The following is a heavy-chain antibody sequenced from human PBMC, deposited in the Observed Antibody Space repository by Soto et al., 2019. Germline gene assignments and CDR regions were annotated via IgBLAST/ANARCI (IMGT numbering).Heavy chain of an antibody. J-gene: IGHJ4*02. CDR1: GGSISSGGYS. D-gene: IGHD5-12*01. Sequence: SETLSLTCAVSGGSISSGGYSWSWIRQPPGKGLEWIGYIYHSGSTNYNPSLKSRVTISVDKSKNQFSLKLSSVTAADTAVYYCARNEGGYGFDYWGQGTLVTVSS. CDR2: IYHSGST. V-gene: IGHV4-30-2*01. CDR3: ARNEGGYGFDY.